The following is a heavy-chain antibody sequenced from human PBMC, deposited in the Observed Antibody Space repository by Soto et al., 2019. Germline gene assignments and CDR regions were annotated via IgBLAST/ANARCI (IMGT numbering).Heavy chain of an antibody. CDR2: IYDSESA. CDR1: GESISSGGYY. CDR3: ARASSSSSAADY. V-gene: IGHV4-31*03. Sequence: QVQLQESGPGLVKASQTLSLICSVSGESISSGGYYWSWIRHHPGKGLEWIGYIYDSESAYYNPSIKSRVTISMDTSKNHFAMKLSSVTDADTAVYYCARASSSSSAADYWGQGTLITVSS. J-gene: IGHJ4*02. D-gene: IGHD6-6*01.